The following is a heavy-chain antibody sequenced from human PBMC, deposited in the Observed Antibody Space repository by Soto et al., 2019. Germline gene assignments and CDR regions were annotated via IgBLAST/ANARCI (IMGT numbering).Heavy chain of an antibody. V-gene: IGHV1-69*05. D-gene: IGHD3-10*01. J-gene: IGHJ4*02. Sequence: ASVKVSCKASGGTFSSDVINWLRQAPGQGLEWMGGITPIFSTTKYAQKFQGRVTVTTDESASTVYLELSSLRSEDTAVYYCATGPLYASGVANYWGQGALVTVSS. CDR3: ATGPLYASGVANY. CDR1: GGTFSSDV. CDR2: ITPIFSTT.